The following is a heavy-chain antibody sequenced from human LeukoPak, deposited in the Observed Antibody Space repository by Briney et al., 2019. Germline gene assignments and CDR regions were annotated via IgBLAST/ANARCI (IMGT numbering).Heavy chain of an antibody. J-gene: IGHJ2*01. CDR2: ISGSDSTV. CDR1: GFTLSSYQ. V-gene: IGHV3-48*03. CDR3: ARHFDL. Sequence: GGPLRLSCVASGFTLSSYQMNWVRQAPGKGLEWVSSISGSDSTVYYADSVRGRFTISRDSAKNSMYLQMSSLRAEDTALYYCARHFDLWGRGTLVTVSS.